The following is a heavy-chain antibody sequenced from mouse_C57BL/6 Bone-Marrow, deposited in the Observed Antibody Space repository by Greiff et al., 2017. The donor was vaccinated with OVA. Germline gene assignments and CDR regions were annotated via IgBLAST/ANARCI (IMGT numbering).Heavy chain of an antibody. D-gene: IGHD2-5*01. Sequence: QVQLQQSGAELARPGASVKMSCKASGYTFTSYTMHLVKQRPGQGLEWIGYINPSSGYTKYNQKFKDKATLTADKSSSTAYMQLSSLTSEDSAVYYCASNPYSNHWYFDVWGTGTTVTVSS. CDR1: GYTFTSYT. J-gene: IGHJ1*03. CDR2: INPSSGYT. V-gene: IGHV1-4*01. CDR3: ASNPYSNHWYFDV.